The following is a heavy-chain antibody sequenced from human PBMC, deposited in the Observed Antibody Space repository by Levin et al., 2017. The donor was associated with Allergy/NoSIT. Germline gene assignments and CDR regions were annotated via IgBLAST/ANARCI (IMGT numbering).Heavy chain of an antibody. Sequence: ASVKVSCKASGGTFSSYAISWVRQAPGQGLEWMGGIIPIFGTANYAQKFQGRVTITADESTSTAYMELSSLRSEDTAVYYCATTPEGDSSSSTRVGYNWFDPWGQGTLVTVSS. D-gene: IGHD6-6*01. CDR3: ATTPEGDSSSSTRVGYNWFDP. CDR1: GGTFSSYA. J-gene: IGHJ5*02. CDR2: IIPIFGTA. V-gene: IGHV1-69*13.